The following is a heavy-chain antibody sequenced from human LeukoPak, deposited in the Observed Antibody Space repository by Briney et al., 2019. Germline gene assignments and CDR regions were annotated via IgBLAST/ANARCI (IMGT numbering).Heavy chain of an antibody. CDR1: GFTFSSYA. D-gene: IGHD5-24*01. V-gene: IGHV3-23*01. CDR2: ISGSGGST. J-gene: IGHJ4*02. Sequence: QPGGSLRLSCAASGFTFSSYAMSWVRQAPGKGLEWVSAISGSGGSTYYADSVKGRFTISRDNSKNTLYLQMNCLRAEDTAVYYCAKAYYGYNDGYFDYWGQGTLVTVSS. CDR3: AKAYYGYNDGYFDY.